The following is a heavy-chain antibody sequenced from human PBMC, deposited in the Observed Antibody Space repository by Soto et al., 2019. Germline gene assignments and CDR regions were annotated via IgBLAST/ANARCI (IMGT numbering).Heavy chain of an antibody. CDR1: GFTFSSYA. Sequence: XXSLRLSFAASGFTFSSYAMRWVRQAPGKGLEWVSAISGSGGSTYYADSLKGRFTISRDNSKNTLYLQMRSLGAEDTAVYYCAKVVGLVDPYDYWGQGIQVTVSS. CDR2: ISGSGGST. J-gene: IGHJ4*02. V-gene: IGHV3-23*01. CDR3: AKVVGLVDPYDY. D-gene: IGHD2-15*01.